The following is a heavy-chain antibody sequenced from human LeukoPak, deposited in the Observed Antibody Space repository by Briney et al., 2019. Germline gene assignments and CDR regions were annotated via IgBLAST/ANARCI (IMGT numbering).Heavy chain of an antibody. Sequence: GGSLQISCKGSGYRFTSYWIGWVRPLPGKGLEWMGIIYPGDSDTRYSPSFQGQVTISADKSISTAYLQWSSLKASDTAKYYCARPDGSGGSPHGDIWGQGTMVTVSS. CDR1: GYRFTSYW. J-gene: IGHJ3*02. V-gene: IGHV5-51*01. D-gene: IGHD2-15*01. CDR3: ARPDGSGGSPHGDI. CDR2: IYPGDSDT.